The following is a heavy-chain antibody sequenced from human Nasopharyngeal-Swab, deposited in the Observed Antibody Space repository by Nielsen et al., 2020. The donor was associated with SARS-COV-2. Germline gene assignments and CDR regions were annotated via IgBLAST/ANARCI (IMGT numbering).Heavy chain of an antibody. J-gene: IGHJ6*03. V-gene: IGHV4-4*02. CDR3: GRTGLRIKIFGVVTHFQKETTTGYMDV. D-gene: IGHD3-3*01. CDR1: GGPISSSNW. Sequence: SETLSPTCAVSGGPISSSNWWRWVRHPPGKGLEWLGGIYHSGSTNYHPSLKSRVTTSVDKSKNQFSLKLSSVTAADTAVYYLGRTGLRIKIFGVVTHFQKETTTGYMDVWGKGTTVTVSS. CDR2: IYHSGST.